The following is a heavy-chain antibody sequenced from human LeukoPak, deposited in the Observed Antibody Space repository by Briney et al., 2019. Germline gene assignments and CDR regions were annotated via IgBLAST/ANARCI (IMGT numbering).Heavy chain of an antibody. CDR2: IYSGGSA. V-gene: IGHV3-53*01. CDR3: ARVPSWARDAFDI. D-gene: IGHD7-27*01. CDR1: GFTVSSNE. Sequence: GGSLRLSCAASGFTVSSNEMSWVRQAPGKGLEWVSVIYSGGSAYYADSVEGRFTISRDNSKNTLYLQMNSLRAEDTAVYYCARVPSWARDAFDIWGQGAMVTVSS. J-gene: IGHJ3*02.